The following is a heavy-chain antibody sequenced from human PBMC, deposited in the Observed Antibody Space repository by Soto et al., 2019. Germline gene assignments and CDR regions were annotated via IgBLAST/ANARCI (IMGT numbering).Heavy chain of an antibody. V-gene: IGHV4-39*01. D-gene: IGHD6-6*01. CDR1: GGSISSSSYY. Sequence: QLQLQESGPGLVKPSETLSLTCTVSGGSISSSSYYWGWIRQPPGTGLEWIGSIYYSGSTYYNPSLKSRVTISVDTSKNQFSLKLSSVTAADTAVYYCASTSSHYYYYYMDVWGKGTTVTVSS. CDR2: IYYSGST. CDR3: ASTSSHYYYYYMDV. J-gene: IGHJ6*03.